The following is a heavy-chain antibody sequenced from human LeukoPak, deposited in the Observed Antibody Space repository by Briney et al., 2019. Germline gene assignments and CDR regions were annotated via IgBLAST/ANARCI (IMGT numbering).Heavy chain of an antibody. CDR1: GYTFTGYY. CDR3: ARYGEYCSGGSCYYYFDY. D-gene: IGHD2-15*01. V-gene: IGHV1-2*06. J-gene: IGHJ4*02. CDR2: INPNSGCT. Sequence: EASVKVSCKASGYTFTGYYMHWVRQAPGQGLEWMGRINPNSGCTNYAQKFQGRVTMTRDTSISTAYMELSRLRSDDTAVYYCARYGEYCSGGSCYYYFDYWGQGTLVTVSS.